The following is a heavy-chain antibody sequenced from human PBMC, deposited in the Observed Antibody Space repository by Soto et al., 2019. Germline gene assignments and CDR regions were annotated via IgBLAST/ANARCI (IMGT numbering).Heavy chain of an antibody. CDR1: AYSISSDYY. CDR3: ARDKASGGYYYGMDV. CDR2: FYHTGRT. Sequence: PSETLSLTCTVSAYSISSDYYWGWIRQSPGNGREWIASFYHTGRTNYNPSLKSRVTISVDTSKNQFSLKLTSVTAADTAVYYCARDKASGGYYYGMDVWGQGTTVTVSS. D-gene: IGHD2-8*02. J-gene: IGHJ6*02. V-gene: IGHV4-38-2*02.